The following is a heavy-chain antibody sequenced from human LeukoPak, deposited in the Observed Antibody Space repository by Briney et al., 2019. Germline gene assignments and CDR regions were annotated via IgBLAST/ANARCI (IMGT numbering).Heavy chain of an antibody. V-gene: IGHV1-2*02. J-gene: IGHJ5*02. D-gene: IGHD3-10*01. CDR2: INPNGGGT. CDR1: GYTFSGYY. Sequence: ASVKVSCKASGYTFSGYYIFWVRRAPGQGLEWMGWINPNGGGTNYAQEFQGRVTMTRDTSITTAYMELSTLRSDDTAVYYCALIGDHAWFDPWGQGTLVTVSS. CDR3: ALIGDHAWFDP.